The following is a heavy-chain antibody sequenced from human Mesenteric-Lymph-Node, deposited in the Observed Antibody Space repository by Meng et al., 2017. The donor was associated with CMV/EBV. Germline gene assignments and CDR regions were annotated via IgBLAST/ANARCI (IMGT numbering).Heavy chain of an antibody. V-gene: IGHV4-59*01. CDR2: IYYSGTT. CDR1: GVSITTYY. J-gene: IGHJ4*02. D-gene: IGHD2-2*01. Sequence: SETLSLTCNVSGVSITTYYWSWIRQPPGKGLEWIGYIYYSGTTNYNPSLGGRVTMSVDTSKSQFSLKMSSVTAADTAMYYCTRDQDGVVNWGQGTLVTVSS. CDR3: TRDQDGVVN.